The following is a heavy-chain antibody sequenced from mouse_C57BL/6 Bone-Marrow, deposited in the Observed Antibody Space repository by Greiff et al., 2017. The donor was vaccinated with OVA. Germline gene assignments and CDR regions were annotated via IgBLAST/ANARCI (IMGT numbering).Heavy chain of an antibody. CDR3: TLYYYGSSSFAY. CDR1: GFNIKDDY. CDR2: IDPENGDT. V-gene: IGHV14-4*01. Sequence: ESGAELVRPGASVKLSCTASGFNIKDDYMHWVKQRPEQGLEWIGWIDPENGDTEYASKFQGKATITADTSSNTAYLQLSSLTSEDTAVYYCTLYYYGSSSFAYWGQGTLVTVSA. D-gene: IGHD1-1*01. J-gene: IGHJ3*01.